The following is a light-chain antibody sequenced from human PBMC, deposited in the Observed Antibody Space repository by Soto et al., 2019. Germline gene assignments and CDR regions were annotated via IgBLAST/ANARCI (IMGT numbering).Light chain of an antibody. CDR1: QSISSW. V-gene: IGKV1-5*03. J-gene: IGKJ2*01. Sequence: DIQMTQSPSTLSASVGDRVTITCRASQSISSWLAWYQQKPGTAPKLLIYAASTLVTGVPSRFSGSRSGTEFTRTVSSLQPDDFASYYCQQYNDSFRYTFGQGTKLEIK. CDR2: AAS. CDR3: QQYNDSFRYT.